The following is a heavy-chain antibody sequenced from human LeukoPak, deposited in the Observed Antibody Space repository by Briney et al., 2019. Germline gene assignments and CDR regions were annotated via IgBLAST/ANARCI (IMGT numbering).Heavy chain of an antibody. CDR2: IYQSGST. V-gene: IGHV4-30-2*06. CDR1: GGSISGGGYS. J-gene: IGHJ3*02. D-gene: IGHD1-26*01. Sequence: SQPLSLTCAVSGGSISGGGYSWSWIRQSPGKGLEWIGYIYQSGSTYYNPSLKSRVTISVDRSKNQFSLKLSSLTAADTAVYYCARSGSYFSFDIWGQGTMVTVSS. CDR3: ARSGSYFSFDI.